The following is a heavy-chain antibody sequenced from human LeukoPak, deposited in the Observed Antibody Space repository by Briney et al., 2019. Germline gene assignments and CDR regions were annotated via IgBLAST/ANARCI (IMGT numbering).Heavy chain of an antibody. CDR2: IWYDGSNK. CDR1: GFTFSSYG. D-gene: IGHD3-22*01. J-gene: IGHJ4*02. Sequence: PGRSLRLSCAASGFTFSSYGMHWVRQAPGKGLEWVAVIWYDGSNKYYADSVKGRFTISRDNSKNTLYLQMNSLRAEDTAVYYCARDVGVVKQLYYFDYWGQGTLVTVSS. V-gene: IGHV3-33*01. CDR3: ARDVGVVKQLYYFDY.